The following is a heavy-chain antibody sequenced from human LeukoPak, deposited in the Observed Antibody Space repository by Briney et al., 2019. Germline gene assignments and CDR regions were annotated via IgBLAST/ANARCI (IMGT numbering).Heavy chain of an antibody. CDR3: ARGWQQLVQIDAFDI. J-gene: IGHJ3*02. CDR1: GGSISSSIYY. D-gene: IGHD6-13*01. Sequence: SETLSLTCTVSGGSISSSIYYWGWIRQPPGKGLEWIGSMSYSGSTYYNPSLKSRVTISVDTSKNQFSLKLSSVTAADTAVYYCARGWQQLVQIDAFDIWGQGTMVTVSS. CDR2: MSYSGST. V-gene: IGHV4-39*01.